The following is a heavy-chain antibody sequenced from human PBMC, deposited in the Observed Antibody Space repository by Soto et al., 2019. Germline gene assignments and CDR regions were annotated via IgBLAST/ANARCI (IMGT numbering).Heavy chain of an antibody. CDR1: GFTFSSYA. J-gene: IGHJ6*02. CDR3: ARVGNYYYYYGMDV. D-gene: IGHD7-27*01. Sequence: QVQLVESGGGVVQPGRSLRLSCAASGFTFSSYAMHWVRQAPGKGLEWVAVISYDGSNKYYADSVKGRFTISRDNSKNTLYLQMNSLRAEDTAVYYCARVGNYYYYYGMDVWGQGTTVTVSS. CDR2: ISYDGSNK. V-gene: IGHV3-30-3*01.